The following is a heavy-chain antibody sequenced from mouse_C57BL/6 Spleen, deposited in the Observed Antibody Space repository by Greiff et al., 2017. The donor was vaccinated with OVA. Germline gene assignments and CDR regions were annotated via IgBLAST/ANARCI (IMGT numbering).Heavy chain of an antibody. Sequence: QVQLQQPGAELVKPGASVKVSCKASGYTFTSYWMHWVKQRPGQGLEWIGRLHPSDSDTNSNQKFKGKATLTVDKSSSTAYMQRSSLTSEDSAVYYCARDYDYYAMDYWGQGTSVTVSS. CDR3: ARDYDYYAMDY. D-gene: IGHD2-4*01. CDR2: LHPSDSDT. V-gene: IGHV1-74*01. CDR1: GYTFTSYW. J-gene: IGHJ4*01.